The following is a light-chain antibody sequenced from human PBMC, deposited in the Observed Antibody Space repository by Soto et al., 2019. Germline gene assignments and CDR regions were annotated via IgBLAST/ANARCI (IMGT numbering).Light chain of an antibody. CDR1: QSVGNN. J-gene: IGKJ4*01. Sequence: EIVVTQAPATLSVSPGERATLSCRASQSVGNNFAWYQQKPGQAPRLLIFATSTRATGVTARFSGSGSGTEFTLTISSLQSEDFAVYYCQQYGDWPLTFGGGAKVAIE. CDR2: ATS. V-gene: IGKV3-15*01. CDR3: QQYGDWPLT.